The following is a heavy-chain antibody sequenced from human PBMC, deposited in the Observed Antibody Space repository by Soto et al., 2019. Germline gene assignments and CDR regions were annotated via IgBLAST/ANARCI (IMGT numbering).Heavy chain of an antibody. CDR2: INPNSGGT. CDR3: ARYEYRVAYYYYMDV. D-gene: IGHD3-16*02. V-gene: IGHV1-2*04. J-gene: IGHJ6*03. Sequence: ASVKVSCKASGYTFTGYYMHWVRQAPGQGLEWMGWINPNSGGTNYAQKFQGWVTMTRDTSISTAYMELSRLRSDDTAVYYCARYEYRVAYYYYMDVWGKGTKVTVSS. CDR1: GYTFTGYY.